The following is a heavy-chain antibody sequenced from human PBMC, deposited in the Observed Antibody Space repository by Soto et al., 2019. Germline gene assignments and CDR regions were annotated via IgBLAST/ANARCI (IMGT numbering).Heavy chain of an antibody. CDR1: GFTFSSYG. Sequence: QVQLVESGGGVVQPGRSLRLSCAASGFTFSSYGMHWVRHAPGKGLEWVAVIWYDGSNKYYADSVKGRFTISRDNSKNTLYLQMNSLRAEDTAVYYCARDRAARPGWFDPWGQGTLVTVSS. J-gene: IGHJ5*02. V-gene: IGHV3-33*01. CDR3: ARDRAARPGWFDP. CDR2: IWYDGSNK. D-gene: IGHD6-25*01.